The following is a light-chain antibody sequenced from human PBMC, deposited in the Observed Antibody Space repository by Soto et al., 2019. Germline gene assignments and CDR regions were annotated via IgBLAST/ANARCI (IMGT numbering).Light chain of an antibody. CDR3: QQYNNWPPIT. CDR1: QTVISTH. J-gene: IGKJ5*01. CDR2: GAS. V-gene: IGKV3-15*01. Sequence: IILTQSPGTLSLSPWEGATLSCKASQTVISTHLAWYQQKPGQAPRLLIYGASTRATGIPARFSGSGSGTEFTLTISSLQSEDFAVYYCQQYNNWPPITFGQGTRLEIK.